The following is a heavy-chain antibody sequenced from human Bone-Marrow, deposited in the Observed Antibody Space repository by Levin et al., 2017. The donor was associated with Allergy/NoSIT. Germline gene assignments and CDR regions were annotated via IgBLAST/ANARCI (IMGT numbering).Heavy chain of an antibody. CDR1: GYTFSDHA. D-gene: IGHD3-16*01. CDR2: ISTKTGNP. V-gene: IGHV7-4-1*02. CDR3: TRGGNYGRLSPDF. J-gene: IGHJ4*02. Sequence: ASVKVSCKTSGYTFSDHAINWVRLAPGKGPEWMGWISTKTGNPTYAQAFRGRFVFSLDTSVSTSFLQITSLKAEDTALYYCTRGGNYGRLSPDFWGQGTQITVSS.